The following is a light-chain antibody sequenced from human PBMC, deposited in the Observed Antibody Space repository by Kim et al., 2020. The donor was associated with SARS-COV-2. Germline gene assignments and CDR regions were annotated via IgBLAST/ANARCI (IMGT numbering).Light chain of an antibody. CDR1: QSVNSN. CDR3: QQYDNWPRYT. V-gene: IGKV3-15*01. J-gene: IGKJ2*01. CDR2: GAS. Sequence: EVVMTQSPAPLSVSPGERATPPCRASQSVNSNRAWYEHQPGQAPRLLNYGASTGATDVPARFSGSGSGREFTHIISSLQSEEIAVYYCQQYDNWPRYTFGQGTKLEI.